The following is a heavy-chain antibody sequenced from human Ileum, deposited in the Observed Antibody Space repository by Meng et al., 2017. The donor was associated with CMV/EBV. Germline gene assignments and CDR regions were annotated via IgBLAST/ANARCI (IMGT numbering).Heavy chain of an antibody. CDR3: ARDNWGSDY. D-gene: IGHD7-27*01. Sequence: RVSCETSGYPFTVYTIHWARQAPGHGLEWMGRINTNSGDTYYAQKFRGRVTMTRDTSIRTVFMELSGLQSHDTAIYYCARDNWGSDYWGQGTLVTVSS. J-gene: IGHJ4*02. CDR2: INTNSGDT. V-gene: IGHV1-2*06. CDR1: GYPFTVYT.